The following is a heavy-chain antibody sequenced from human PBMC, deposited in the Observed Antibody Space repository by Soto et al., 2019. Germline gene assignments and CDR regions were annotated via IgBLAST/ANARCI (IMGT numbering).Heavy chain of an antibody. CDR2: IHYAGSI. CDR1: GGSIIIVHYH. J-gene: IGHJ6*02. V-gene: IGHV4-30-4*01. Sequence: QVQLQASGRVLLKPSPTLSLTCTVSGGSIIIVHYHWTWIRKTPGKGLEWIGSIHYAGSIHYNPSLQSRLTILVATSKNQFSMKLTSVTAADTAVYFCAREDDGGDRDYSVLDGWGQGTTVTVSS. D-gene: IGHD4-17*01. CDR3: AREDDGGDRDYSVLDG.